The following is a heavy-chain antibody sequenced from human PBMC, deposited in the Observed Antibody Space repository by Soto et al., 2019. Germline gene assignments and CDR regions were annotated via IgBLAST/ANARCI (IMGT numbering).Heavy chain of an antibody. V-gene: IGHV1-46*01. D-gene: IGHD1-20*01. CDR1: GYTFTSYY. Sequence: QVQLVQSGAEVKKPGASVKVSCKASGYTFTSYYMHWVRQAPGQGLEWMGIINPSGGSTSYAQKFQGRVTMTRDTSTSTVYMELSSLRSEDTAVYYCARSRNNWNERADWFDPWGQGTLVTVSS. CDR2: INPSGGST. J-gene: IGHJ5*02. CDR3: ARSRNNWNERADWFDP.